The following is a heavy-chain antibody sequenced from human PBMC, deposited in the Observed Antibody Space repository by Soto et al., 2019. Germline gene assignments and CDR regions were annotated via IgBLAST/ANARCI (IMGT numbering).Heavy chain of an antibody. CDR2: ISSSGSTI. V-gene: IGHV3-48*03. CDR1: GFTFSSYE. J-gene: IGHJ6*02. Sequence: PGGSLRLSCAASGFTFSSYEMNWVRQAPGKGLEWVSYISSSGSTIYYPDSVKGRFTISRDNAKNSLYLQMNSLRAEDTAVYYCARENYSNYKYYYGMDVWGQGTTVTVSS. D-gene: IGHD4-4*01. CDR3: ARENYSNYKYYYGMDV.